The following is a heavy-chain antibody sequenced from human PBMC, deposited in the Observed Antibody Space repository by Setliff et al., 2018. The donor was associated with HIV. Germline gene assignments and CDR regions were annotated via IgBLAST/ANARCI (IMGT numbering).Heavy chain of an antibody. CDR2: NGIINGAK. Sequence: LSLSCAASGFTFSSYSMNWVRQAPGKGLEWISYNGIINGAKHYADSMEGRFTISRDDAKNSLYLQMDSLRAEDTAVYYCVRDRDWASDYWGQGILVTVSS. V-gene: IGHV3-48*01. D-gene: IGHD3-9*01. J-gene: IGHJ4*02. CDR1: GFTFSSYS. CDR3: VRDRDWASDY.